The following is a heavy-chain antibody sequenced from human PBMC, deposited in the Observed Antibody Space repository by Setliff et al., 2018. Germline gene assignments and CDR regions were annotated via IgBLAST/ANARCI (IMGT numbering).Heavy chain of an antibody. CDR3: ARDRTYYGSGTYTRWFDY. D-gene: IGHD3-10*01. J-gene: IGHJ4*02. CDR1: GGSISSGVYY. V-gene: IGHV4-39*02. Sequence: SETLSLTCTVSGGSISSGVYYWAWIRQPPGKGLERIGRIHYSGTTYYNASLKSRVTMSVDTSKNQFSLNLSSVTAADTAVYYCARDRTYYGSGTYTRWFDYWGQGTLVTVSS. CDR2: IHYSGTT.